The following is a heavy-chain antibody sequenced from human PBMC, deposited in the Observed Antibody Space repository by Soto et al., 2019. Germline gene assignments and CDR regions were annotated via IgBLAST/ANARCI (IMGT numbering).Heavy chain of an antibody. CDR3: ARDHLWAFDY. J-gene: IGHJ4*02. CDR1: GFGFTVYS. D-gene: IGHD3-3*02. V-gene: IGHV3-48*02. Sequence: GGSLRHSCAAGGFGFTVYSRNVVRQAPGKGLEWVSYINGRDGAINYVDSVKGRFTISIDIAKNSLYLQMNSLRDEDTAVYFCARDHLWAFDYWGQGVLVTVSS. CDR2: INGRDGAI.